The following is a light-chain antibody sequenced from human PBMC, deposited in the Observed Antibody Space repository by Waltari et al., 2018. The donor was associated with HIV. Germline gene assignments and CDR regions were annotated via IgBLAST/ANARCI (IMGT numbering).Light chain of an antibody. CDR1: SSDVGGYNY. V-gene: IGLV2-14*03. CDR3: SSYTSSSTPLVV. CDR2: DVS. J-gene: IGLJ2*01. Sequence: QSALTQPASVSGSPGPSLTISCTGTSSDVGGYNYVSWYQQHPGKAPKLMIYDVSNRPSGVSNRFSGSKSGNTASLTISGLQAEDEADYYCSSYTSSSTPLVVFGGGTKLTVL.